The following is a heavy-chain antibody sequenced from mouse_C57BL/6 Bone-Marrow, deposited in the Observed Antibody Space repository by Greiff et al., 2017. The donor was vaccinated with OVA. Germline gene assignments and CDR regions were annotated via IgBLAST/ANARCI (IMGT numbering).Heavy chain of an antibody. V-gene: IGHV1-15*01. CDR2: IDPETGGT. Sequence: SGAELVRPGASVTLSCKASGYTFTDFEMPWVKQTPVHGLEWIGAIDPETGGTAYNQKFKGKAILTADKSSSTAYMELRSLTSEDSAVYYCTRSYIYYGNYIDYWGQGTTLTVSS. CDR1: GYTFTDFE. D-gene: IGHD2-1*01. J-gene: IGHJ2*01. CDR3: TRSYIYYGNYIDY.